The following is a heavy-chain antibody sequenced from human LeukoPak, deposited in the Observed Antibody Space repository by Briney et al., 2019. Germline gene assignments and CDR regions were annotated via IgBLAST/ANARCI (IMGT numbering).Heavy chain of an antibody. V-gene: IGHV1-3*01. CDR2: INAGNGNT. D-gene: IGHD5-18*01. CDR3: ARLDTYYGMDV. J-gene: IGHJ6*02. CDR1: GYTFTSYA. Sequence: ASVKVSCKASGYTFTSYAMHWVRQAPGQRLEWMGWINAGNGNTKYSQKFQGRVTITRDTSASTAYMELSSLRSEDTAVYYCARLDTYYGMDVWGQGTTVAVSS.